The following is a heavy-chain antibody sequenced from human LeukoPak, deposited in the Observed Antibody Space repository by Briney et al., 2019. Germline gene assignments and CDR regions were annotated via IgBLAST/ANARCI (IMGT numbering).Heavy chain of an antibody. CDR2: INPNSGGT. J-gene: IGHJ4*02. V-gene: IGHV1-2*02. D-gene: IGHD3-22*01. CDR1: GYTFTGYY. Sequence: ASVKVSCKASGYTFTGYYMHWVRQAPGQGLEWMGWINPNSGGTNYAQKFQGRVTMTRDTSISTAYMELNRLTSDDTAVYYCARSYYDSSGYYVYWGQGTLVTVSS. CDR3: ARSYYDSSGYYVY.